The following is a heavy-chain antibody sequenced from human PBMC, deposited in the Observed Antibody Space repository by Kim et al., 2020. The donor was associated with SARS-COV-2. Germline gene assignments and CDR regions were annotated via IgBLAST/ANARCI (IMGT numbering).Heavy chain of an antibody. D-gene: IGHD2-15*01. V-gene: IGHV3-11*05. J-gene: IGHJ4*02. Sequence: GQGRFTISRDTAKNSLYLRMNSLRAEDTAVYYCARDYCSGGSCFLYFDYWGQGTLVTVSS. CDR3: ARDYCSGGSCFLYFDY.